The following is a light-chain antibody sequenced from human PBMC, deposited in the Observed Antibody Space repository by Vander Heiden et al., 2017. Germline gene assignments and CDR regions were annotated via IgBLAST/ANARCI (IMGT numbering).Light chain of an antibody. J-gene: IGKJ1*01. CDR3: QQTVNIPRT. CDR1: QSISSF. CDR2: GAS. Sequence: DIHITQSPSSLSVSVGDRVTIFCRASQSISSFLAWYQVKPGKAPKLLIFGASNLHGGVPSRFSGSGSGIDFPLTINSLQPDDFATYFCQQTVNIPRTFGQGTKVEIK. V-gene: IGKV1-39*01.